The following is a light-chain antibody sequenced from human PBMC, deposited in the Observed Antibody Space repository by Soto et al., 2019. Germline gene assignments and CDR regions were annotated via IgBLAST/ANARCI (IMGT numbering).Light chain of an antibody. J-gene: IGKJ5*01. CDR1: QSLLHITGETF. CDR3: MQSTQLPPT. CDR2: EVS. V-gene: IGKV2D-29*02. Sequence: DVVMTQTPLSLSVTPGQPASISCKSSQSLLHITGETFLFWYLQKPGQSPQLLIYEVSTRVSGVPDRFSGSGSGTDFTLEISRVETDDVGIYYCMQSTQLPPTFGQGTRLGI.